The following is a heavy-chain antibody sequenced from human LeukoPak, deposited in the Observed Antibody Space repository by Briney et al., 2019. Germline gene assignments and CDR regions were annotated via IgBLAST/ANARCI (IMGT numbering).Heavy chain of an antibody. D-gene: IGHD3-16*01. CDR3: SKGVGIGVMLSFYDY. CDR2: VSGGGGST. V-gene: IGHV3-23*01. CDR1: GFTFSSYA. Sequence: VGSLRLSCAASGFTFSSYAMSWVRQAPGKGLEWVSAVSGGGGSTYYADSVKGRFTISRDNSKNTLYLQMNSLRVEDTAVYYCSKGVGIGVMLSFYDYGGQGPLVTVSS. J-gene: IGHJ4*02.